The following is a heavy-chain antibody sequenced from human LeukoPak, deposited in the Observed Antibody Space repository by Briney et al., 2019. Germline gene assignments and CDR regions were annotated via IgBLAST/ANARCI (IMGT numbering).Heavy chain of an antibody. CDR2: INPSGGST. Sequence: ASVNVSCKASGYTFTSYYMHWVRQAPGQGLEWMGIINPSGGSTSYAQKFQGRVTMTRDTSTSTVYMELSSLRAEDTAVYYCARRCSGGSCPWNYYYGMDVWGQGTTVTVSS. V-gene: IGHV1-46*01. D-gene: IGHD2-15*01. CDR3: ARRCSGGSCPWNYYYGMDV. CDR1: GYTFTSYY. J-gene: IGHJ6*02.